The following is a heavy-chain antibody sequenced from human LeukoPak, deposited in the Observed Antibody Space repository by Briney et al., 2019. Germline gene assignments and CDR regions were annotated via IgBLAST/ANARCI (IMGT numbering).Heavy chain of an antibody. CDR1: GFTFSSYG. Sequence: GGSLRLSCAASGFTFSSYGMHWVRQASGKGLEWVAFIRYDGSNKYYADSVKGRFTISRDNSKNTLYLQMNSLRAEDTAVYYCAKEGYSSGWQGSNQGDWGQGTLVTVSS. V-gene: IGHV3-30*02. D-gene: IGHD6-19*01. J-gene: IGHJ4*02. CDR3: AKEGYSSGWQGSNQGD. CDR2: IRYDGSNK.